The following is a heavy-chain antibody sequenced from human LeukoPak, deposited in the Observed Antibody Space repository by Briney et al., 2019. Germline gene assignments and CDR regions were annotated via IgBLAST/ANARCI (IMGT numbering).Heavy chain of an antibody. Sequence: PGGSLRLSCAASGFTFSGYSMNWVRQAPGKGPEWVANIKQDGSEKYYVDSVKGRFTISRDNAKNSLYLQMNSLRAEDTAVYYCARDGSLSWFGELRGYWYFDLWGRGTLVTVSS. J-gene: IGHJ2*01. D-gene: IGHD3-10*01. CDR1: GFTFSGYS. CDR3: ARDGSLSWFGELRGYWYFDL. V-gene: IGHV3-7*01. CDR2: IKQDGSEK.